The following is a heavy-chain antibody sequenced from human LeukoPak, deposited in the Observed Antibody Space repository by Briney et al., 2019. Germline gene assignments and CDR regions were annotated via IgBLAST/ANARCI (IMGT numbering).Heavy chain of an antibody. CDR2: INTNTGNP. D-gene: IGHD3-22*01. CDR3: ARVPYYYDSSGYKGEFYFDY. J-gene: IGHJ4*02. V-gene: IGHV7-4-1*02. Sequence: ASVKVSCKASGCTFTSYAMNWVRQAPGQGLEWMGWINTNTGNPTYAQGFTGRFVFSLDTSVSTAYLQISSLKAEDTAVYYCARVPYYYDSSGYKGEFYFDYWGQGTLVTVSS. CDR1: GCTFTSYA.